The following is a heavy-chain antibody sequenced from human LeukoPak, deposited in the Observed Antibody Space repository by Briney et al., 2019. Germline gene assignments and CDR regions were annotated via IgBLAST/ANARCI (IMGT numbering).Heavy chain of an antibody. J-gene: IGHJ3*02. V-gene: IGHV3-21*01. Sequence: GGSLRLSCAASGFTFSSYWMSWVRQAPGKGLEWVSSISSSSSYIYYADSVKGRFTISRDNAKNSLYLQMNSLRAEDTAVYYCARGGLRYFDWLQNDAFDIWGQGTMVTVSS. CDR1: GFTFSSYW. CDR3: ARGGLRYFDWLQNDAFDI. CDR2: ISSSSSYI. D-gene: IGHD3-9*01.